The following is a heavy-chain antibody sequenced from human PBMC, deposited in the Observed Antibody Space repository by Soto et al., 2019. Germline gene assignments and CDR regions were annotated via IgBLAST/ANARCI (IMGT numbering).Heavy chain of an antibody. V-gene: IGHV3-11*06. D-gene: IGHD3-10*01. CDR2: ISSSSSYT. J-gene: IGHJ4*02. Sequence: GGSLRLSCAASGFTFSDYYMSWIRQAPGKGLEWVSYISSSSSYTNYADSVKGRFTISRDNAKNSLYLQMNSLRAEDTAVYYCATRSINYGSGSLGYWGQGTLVTVSS. CDR3: ATRSINYGSGSLGY. CDR1: GFTFSDYY.